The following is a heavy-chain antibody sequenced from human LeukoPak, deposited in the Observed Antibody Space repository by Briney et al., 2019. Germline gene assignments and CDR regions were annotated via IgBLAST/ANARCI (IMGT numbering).Heavy chain of an antibody. J-gene: IGHJ4*02. D-gene: IGHD3-16*02. V-gene: IGHV3-48*02. CDR3: AIDNGYGWGSYRYTGGYYFDY. CDR1: RFTFSSYS. Sequence: PGGSLTLSCAASRFTFSSYSMNWLAQAPGKGLEGVSYISSSSSTISYADSVKGRFTISRANAKNYLYLHMLRLKDEAKAVCSWAIDNGYGWGSYRYTGGYYFDYWGQGTLVTVSS. CDR2: ISSSSSTI.